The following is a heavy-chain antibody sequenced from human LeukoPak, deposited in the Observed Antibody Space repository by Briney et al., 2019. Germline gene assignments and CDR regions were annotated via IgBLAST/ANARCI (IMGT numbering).Heavy chain of an antibody. CDR2: IKSKTDGGTT. Sequence: GGSLRLSCAASGFTSSNAWMSWVRQAPGKGLEWVGRIKSKTDGGTTGYAAPVKGRFTISRDDSKNTLYLQMNSLKTEDTAVYYCTTGSFVGQTDYWGQGTLVIVSS. J-gene: IGHJ4*02. D-gene: IGHD3-3*02. V-gene: IGHV3-15*01. CDR3: TTGSFVGQTDY. CDR1: GFTSSNAW.